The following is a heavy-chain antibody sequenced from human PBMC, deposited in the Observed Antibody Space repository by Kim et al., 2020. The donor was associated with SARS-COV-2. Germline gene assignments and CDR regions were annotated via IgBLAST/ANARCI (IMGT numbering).Heavy chain of an antibody. Sequence: TNYNPSLKSRVTLSVDKSKNQFSLKLSSVTAADTAVYYCASVIAAAGTGYWGQGTLVTVSS. D-gene: IGHD6-13*01. CDR3: ASVIAAAGTGY. CDR2: T. V-gene: IGHV4-4*02. J-gene: IGHJ4*02.